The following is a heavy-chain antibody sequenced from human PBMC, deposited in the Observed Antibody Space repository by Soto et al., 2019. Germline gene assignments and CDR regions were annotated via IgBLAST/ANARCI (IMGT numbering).Heavy chain of an antibody. Sequence: GGRRGLYGRASGWTLGDYAMSWLRQAPGKGLEWVGFIRSKAYGGTTEYAASVKGRFTISRDDSKSIAYLQMNSLKTEDTAVYYCTRCEGPPWCQGYCSSTSCYVPLYRGQGTLVPLYS. CDR1: GWTLGDYA. D-gene: IGHD2-2*01. CDR3: TRCEGPPWCQGYCSSTSCYVPLY. J-gene: IGHJ4*02. V-gene: IGHV3-49*03. CDR2: IRSKAYGGTT.